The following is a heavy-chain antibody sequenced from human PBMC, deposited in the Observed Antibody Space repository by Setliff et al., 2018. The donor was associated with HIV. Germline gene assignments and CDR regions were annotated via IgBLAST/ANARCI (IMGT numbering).Heavy chain of an antibody. Sequence: ASVKVSCKASGYTFIDYFIHWVRQAPGQGLEWVGWISPYDLSERISQRFRGRVTMTRDTSINTAYLEFSGLRSDDTAVYYCARYRPNHPQNAFDIWGQGTMVTVSS. J-gene: IGHJ3*02. D-gene: IGHD1-26*01. V-gene: IGHV1-2*02. CDR1: GYTFIDYF. CDR2: ISPYDLSE. CDR3: ARYRPNHPQNAFDI.